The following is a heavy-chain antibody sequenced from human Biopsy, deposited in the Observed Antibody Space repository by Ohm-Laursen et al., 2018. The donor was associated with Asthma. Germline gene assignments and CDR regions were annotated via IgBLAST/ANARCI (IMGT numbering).Heavy chain of an antibody. D-gene: IGHD4-17*01. CDR2: IDQSGYT. V-gene: IGHV4-34*01. CDR3: ARTTYGDDGFDP. CDR1: GGYLTGHY. Sequence: SDTLSLTCTVYGGYLTGHYWNWIRQPPGKGLEWIGEIDQSGYTNYNPSLKSRVTISADTSKNQFHLSLTSVTAADTAVYYCARTTYGDDGFDPWGQGTLVTVSS. J-gene: IGHJ5*02.